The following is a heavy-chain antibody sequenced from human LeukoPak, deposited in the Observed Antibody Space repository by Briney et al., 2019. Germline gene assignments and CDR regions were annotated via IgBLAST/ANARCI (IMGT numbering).Heavy chain of an antibody. CDR3: ARDEYNGFDY. V-gene: IGHV4-31*03. Sequence: SQTLSLTCTVSGGSISSGGYYWSWIRQHPGKGLEWIGYIYYSGSTYYNPSLKSRVTMSVDTSKNQFSLKLSSVTTADTAVYYCARDEYNGFDYWGQGTLVTVSS. D-gene: IGHD1-14*01. J-gene: IGHJ4*02. CDR1: GGSISSGGYY. CDR2: IYYSGST.